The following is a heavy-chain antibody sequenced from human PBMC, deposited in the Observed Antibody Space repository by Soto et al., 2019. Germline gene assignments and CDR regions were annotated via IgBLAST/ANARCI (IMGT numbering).Heavy chain of an antibody. D-gene: IGHD2-2*02. V-gene: IGHV3-11*01. Sequence: GGSLRLSCAASGFTFSGYYMSWIRQAPGKGLEWVSYISNRGSTIYYADSVKGRFTISRDNAKNSLYLQMNSLRAEDTAVYYCQRTSCYNCHFDYWGQGTQVTVSS. J-gene: IGHJ4*02. CDR2: ISNRGSTI. CDR1: GFTFSGYY. CDR3: QRTSCYNCHFDY.